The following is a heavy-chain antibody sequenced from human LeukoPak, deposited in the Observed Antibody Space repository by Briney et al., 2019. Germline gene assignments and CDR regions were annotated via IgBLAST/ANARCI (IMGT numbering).Heavy chain of an antibody. CDR1: GVSISSGSNY. D-gene: IGHD3-10*01. V-gene: IGHV4-39*07. CDR3: ARADGYGLIGI. J-gene: IGHJ3*02. Sequence: PSETLSLTCSVSGVSISSGSNYSGWIRQPPGKTLEWIGSIYSSGSTYSNPSLKSRVIILFDTAKNHFSLNLSSVTAADTAVYYCARADGYGLIGIWGQGTMVTVSS. CDR2: IYSSGST.